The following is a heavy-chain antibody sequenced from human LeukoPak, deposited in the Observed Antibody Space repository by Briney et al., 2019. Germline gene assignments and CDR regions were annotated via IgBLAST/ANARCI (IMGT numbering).Heavy chain of an antibody. V-gene: IGHV4-39*02. CDR1: GGSISSSSYY. J-gene: IGHJ5*02. Sequence: PSETLSLTCTVSGGSISSSSYYWGWIRQPPGKGLEWIGSIYYSGSTYYNPSLKSRVTISVDTSKNHFSVKLSSVTAADTAVYYCATTTGVPYNWFDPWGQGTLVTVSS. CDR3: ATTTGVPYNWFDP. D-gene: IGHD1-1*01. CDR2: IYYSGST.